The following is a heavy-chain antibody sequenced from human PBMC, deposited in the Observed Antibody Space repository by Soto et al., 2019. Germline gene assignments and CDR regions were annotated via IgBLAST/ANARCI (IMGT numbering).Heavy chain of an antibody. CDR2: VYHTGDT. CDR1: GGSISSGGYY. CDR3: AREIVTAGGNNYFDP. Sequence: PSETLSLTCTVSGGSISSGGYYWSWIRQHPGKGLEWIGNVYHTGDTNFNPSLQSRVTFSVDKSNNQFSLRLTSVTAADTAVYFCAREIVTAGGNNYFDPWGPGTLVTVSS. V-gene: IGHV4-31*03. J-gene: IGHJ5*02. D-gene: IGHD2-21*02.